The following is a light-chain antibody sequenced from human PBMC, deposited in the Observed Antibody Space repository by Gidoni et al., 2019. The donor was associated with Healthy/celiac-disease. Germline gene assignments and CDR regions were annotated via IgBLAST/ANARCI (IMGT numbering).Light chain of an antibody. J-gene: IGKJ2*01. CDR1: QNIRSY. Sequence: DIQMTQSPSSLSASVGDRVTITCRASQNIRSYLNWSQQKPGKAPKLLLYAASSLQSGVPSRFSGSGSGTDFTLTISSLQPEDFATYYCQQSYSTRYTFGQGTKLEIK. CDR3: QQSYSTRYT. CDR2: AAS. V-gene: IGKV1-39*01.